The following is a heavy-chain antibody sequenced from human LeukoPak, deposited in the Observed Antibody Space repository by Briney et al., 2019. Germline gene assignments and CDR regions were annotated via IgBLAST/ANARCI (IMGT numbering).Heavy chain of an antibody. Sequence: ASVKVSCKASGGTFSSYAISWVRQAPGQGLEWMGWISAYNGNTNYAQKLQGRVTMTTDTSTSTAYMELRSLRSDDTAVYYCARVDSYSSSSDYWGQGTLVTVSS. V-gene: IGHV1-18*01. CDR2: ISAYNGNT. J-gene: IGHJ4*02. D-gene: IGHD6-6*01. CDR3: ARVDSYSSSSDY. CDR1: GGTFSSYA.